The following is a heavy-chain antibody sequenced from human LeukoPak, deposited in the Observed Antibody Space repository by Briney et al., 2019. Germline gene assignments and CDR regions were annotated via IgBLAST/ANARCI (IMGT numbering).Heavy chain of an antibody. CDR2: IYYSGST. CDR1: GGSISSGGYC. V-gene: IGHV4-31*03. D-gene: IGHD2-2*01. J-gene: IGHJ4*02. CDR3: ARATVVPAAMGN. Sequence: TSESLSLTCTVSGGSISSGGYCWSWIRQHPGKGLEWFGYIYYSGSTYYNPALKSRVPISVATSKNQFSLKLSTVTAADTAVYDCARATVVPAAMGNWGQGTLVSVSS.